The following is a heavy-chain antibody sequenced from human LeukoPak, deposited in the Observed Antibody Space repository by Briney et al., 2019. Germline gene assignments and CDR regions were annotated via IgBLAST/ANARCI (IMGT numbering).Heavy chain of an antibody. CDR2: INHSGST. J-gene: IGHJ6*03. D-gene: IGHD2-2*01. V-gene: IGHV4-34*01. CDR3: ARTPSIVVVPAARAYYYYYMDV. Sequence: SETLSLTCAVYGGSFSGYYWSWIRQPPGKGLEWIGEINHSGSTNYNPSLKSRVTISVDTSKNQFSLKLSSVTAAGTAVYYCARTPSIVVVPAARAYYYYYMDVWGKGTTVTVSS. CDR1: GGSFSGYY.